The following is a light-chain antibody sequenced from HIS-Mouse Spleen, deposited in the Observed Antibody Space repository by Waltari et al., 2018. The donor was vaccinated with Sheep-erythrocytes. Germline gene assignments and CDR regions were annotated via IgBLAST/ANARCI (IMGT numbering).Light chain of an antibody. V-gene: IGKV2-30*02. CDR3: MQGTHWPPYT. Sequence: DVVMTQSPLSLPVTLGQPASISCRSSQSLVHSDGNTYLNWFQQRPGHSPRLLLYKVSNRDSGVPDRFSGSGSGTDFTLKISRVEAEDVGVYYCMQGTHWPPYTFGQGTKLEIK. J-gene: IGKJ2*01. CDR1: QSLVHSDGNTY. CDR2: KVS.